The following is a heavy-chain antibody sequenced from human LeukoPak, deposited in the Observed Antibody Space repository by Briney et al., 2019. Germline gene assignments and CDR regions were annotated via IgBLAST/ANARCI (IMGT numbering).Heavy chain of an antibody. D-gene: IGHD3-22*01. J-gene: IGHJ4*02. CDR2: ISGSGAST. CDR3: ANDQLADYYDNSGYFDC. Sequence: AKSLRLSCAASGFTFSSYGMTWVRQAPGKGLEWVSAISGSGASTYYADSVKGRFTISRDNSKNTLFLQMNSLRAEDTAIYYCANDQLADYYDNSGYFDCWGQGTLATVSS. CDR1: GFTFSSYG. V-gene: IGHV3-23*01.